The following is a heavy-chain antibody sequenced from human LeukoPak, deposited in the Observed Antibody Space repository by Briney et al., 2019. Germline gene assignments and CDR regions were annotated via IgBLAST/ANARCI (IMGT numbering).Heavy chain of an antibody. CDR2: IYSGGRT. CDR3: ARARSPTLGYFDL. J-gene: IGHJ2*01. CDR1: GFTFSSYS. Sequence: PGGSLRLSCAASGFTFSSYSMNWVRQAPGKGLEGVSVIYSGGRTYYADSVKGRFTTSRDNSKNTRYLQMTSLRVGDTAVYYCARARSPTLGYFDLWGRGTLVTVSS. D-gene: IGHD3-10*01. V-gene: IGHV3-66*01.